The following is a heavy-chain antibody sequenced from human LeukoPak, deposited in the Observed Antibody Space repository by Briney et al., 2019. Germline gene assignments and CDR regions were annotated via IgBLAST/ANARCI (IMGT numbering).Heavy chain of an antibody. CDR3: ASLGYCSGGSCYDKAV. Sequence: GASVKVSCKASGGTFSSYAISWVRQAPGQGLEWMGRIIPILGIANYAQKFQGRVTITADKSTSTAYMELSRLRSDDTAVYYCASLGYCSGGSCYDKAVWGQGTLVTVSS. CDR1: GGTFSSYA. V-gene: IGHV1-69*04. D-gene: IGHD2-15*01. CDR2: IIPILGIA. J-gene: IGHJ4*02.